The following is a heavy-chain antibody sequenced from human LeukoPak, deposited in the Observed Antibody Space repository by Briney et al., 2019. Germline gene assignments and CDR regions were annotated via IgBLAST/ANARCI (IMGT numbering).Heavy chain of an antibody. V-gene: IGHV3-30-3*01. CDR3: ARDLYDSSGYYYTGAFDI. CDR1: GFTFSSYA. J-gene: IGHJ3*02. Sequence: GGSLRLSCAASGFTFSSYAMHWVRQAPGKGLEWVAVISYDGSNKYYADSVKGRFTISRDNSKNTLYLQMNSLRAEDTAVYYCARDLYDSSGYYYTGAFDIWGQGTMVTVSS. CDR2: ISYDGSNK. D-gene: IGHD3-22*01.